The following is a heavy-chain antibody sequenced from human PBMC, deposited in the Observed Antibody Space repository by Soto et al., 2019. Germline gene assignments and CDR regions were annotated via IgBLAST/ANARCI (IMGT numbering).Heavy chain of an antibody. CDR2: IYYSGST. V-gene: IGHV4-59*08. J-gene: IGHJ4*02. CDR3: ARRYGGSIDY. D-gene: IGHD2-15*01. CDR1: GGSISSYY. Sequence: QVQLQESGPGLVKPSETLSLTCTVSGGSISSYYWSWIRQPPGKGLEWIGYIYYSGSTNYNPSLKSRVTISVDTSKNQFSLKLSCVTAADTAVYYCARRYGGSIDYWGQGTLVTVSS.